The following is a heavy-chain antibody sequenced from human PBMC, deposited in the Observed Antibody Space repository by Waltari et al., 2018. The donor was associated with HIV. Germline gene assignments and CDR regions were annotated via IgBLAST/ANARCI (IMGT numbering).Heavy chain of an antibody. V-gene: IGHV2-5*01. D-gene: IGHD6-13*01. J-gene: IGHJ4*02. CDR2: LYWNDEE. CDR3: AHRLGSRTWYGNFDY. Sequence: QITLKESGPTLVKPTQTLTLTCTFSGFSLSTRGVGVGWIRQPPGKALEWLALLYWNDEERYSPSLKSRLTITKHTSKNQVLLTMTDRDPVDTATYYCAHRLGSRTWYGNFDYWGQGILVSVAS. CDR1: GFSLSTRGVG.